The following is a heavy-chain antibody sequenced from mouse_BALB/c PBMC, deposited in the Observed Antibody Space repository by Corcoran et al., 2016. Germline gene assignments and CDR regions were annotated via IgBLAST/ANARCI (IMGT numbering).Heavy chain of an antibody. V-gene: IGHV1-18*01. J-gene: IGHJ4*01. CDR1: GYTFTDYN. Sequence: EVLLQQSGPELVKPGVSVKIPCKASGYTFTDYNMDWVKQSHGKSLEWIGDINPNNGGTIYNQKFKGKATLTVDKSSSTAYMELRSLTSEDTAVYYCARIYYYGSSGAMDYWGQGTSVTVSS. CDR3: ARIYYYGSSGAMDY. D-gene: IGHD1-1*01. CDR2: INPNNGGT.